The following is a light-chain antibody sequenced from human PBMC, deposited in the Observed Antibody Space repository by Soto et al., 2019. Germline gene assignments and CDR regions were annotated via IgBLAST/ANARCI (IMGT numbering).Light chain of an antibody. CDR3: QQRSNWPST. V-gene: IGKV3-11*01. CDR1: QSVSSY. J-gene: IGKJ4*01. Sequence: EIVLTQSPATLSLSPGERATLSCRASQSVSSYLAWYQQKPGQEPRLLIYDASNRATGIPARFSGSGSGTDFTLTISSLEPEDFAVYYCQQRSNWPSTFGGGTKVEIK. CDR2: DAS.